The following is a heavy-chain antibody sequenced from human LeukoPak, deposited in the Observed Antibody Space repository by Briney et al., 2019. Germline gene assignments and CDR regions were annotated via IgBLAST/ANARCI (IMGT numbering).Heavy chain of an antibody. CDR2: MSGSGSST. J-gene: IGHJ4*02. CDR1: GFTFKTYA. CDR3: AKDAQGLVRGGIYFDF. Sequence: GGSLRLSCAASGFTFKTYATNWVRQVPGKGPDWVSSMSGSGSSTDYADSVKGRFTISRDNSKNTLYLQMNSLRAEDTAFYCAKDAQGLVRGGIYFDFWGQGSLVTVSS. D-gene: IGHD6-19*01. V-gene: IGHV3-23*01.